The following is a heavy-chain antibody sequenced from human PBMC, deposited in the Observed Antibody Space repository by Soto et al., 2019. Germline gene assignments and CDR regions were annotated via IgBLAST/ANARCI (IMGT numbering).Heavy chain of an antibody. D-gene: IGHD2-15*01. J-gene: IGHJ6*02. V-gene: IGHV3-30*18. Sequence: QVQLVESGGGVVQPGRSLRLSCAASGFTFSSYGMHWVRQAPGKGLEWVAVISYDGSNKYYADSVKGRFTISRDNSKNTLYLQMNSLRAEDTAVYYCAKDGCSGGSCSNYYSYGMDVWGQGTTVTVSS. CDR2: ISYDGSNK. CDR1: GFTFSSYG. CDR3: AKDGCSGGSCSNYYSYGMDV.